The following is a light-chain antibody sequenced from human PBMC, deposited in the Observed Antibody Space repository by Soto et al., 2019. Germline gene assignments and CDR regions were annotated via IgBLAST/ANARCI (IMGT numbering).Light chain of an antibody. V-gene: IGLV2-23*03. CDR3: CSYAGGSNV. J-gene: IGLJ1*01. Sequence: QSALTQPASVSGSPGQSITISCTGTSSDVGSYKFVSWYQQHPGKAPTLMIYEGSERPSGVSDRFSGSKSGNTASLTISGLQAEDEAVYFCCSYAGGSNVFGAGTKLTVL. CDR1: SSDVGSYKF. CDR2: EGS.